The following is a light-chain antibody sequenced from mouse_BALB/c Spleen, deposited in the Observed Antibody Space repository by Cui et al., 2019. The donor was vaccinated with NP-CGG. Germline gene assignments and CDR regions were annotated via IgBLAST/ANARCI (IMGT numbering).Light chain of an antibody. J-gene: IGLJ1*01. V-gene: IGLV1*01. Sequence: QAGVTQESARTTSPGETVTLTCRSSTGSVITSNYANWVQEKPDHLFTGLIGGTNNRVPGVPARFSGSLIGDKAALTITGAQTEDEAIYFCVLWYSNHWVFGGGTKLTVL. CDR3: VLWYSNHWV. CDR2: GTN. CDR1: TGSVITSNY.